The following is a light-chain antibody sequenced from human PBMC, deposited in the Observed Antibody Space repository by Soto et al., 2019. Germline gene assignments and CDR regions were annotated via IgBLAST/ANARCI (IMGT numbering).Light chain of an antibody. Sequence: EIVLTQSPGTLSLSPGERATLSCRASQSVSSSYLAWYQQKPGQAPRLLIYGASSRATGIPDRFSGSGSGPHFTLTISRLEPQHFAVYYCQHYGRSPPVAYTFGQGTKLEIK. CDR2: GAS. J-gene: IGKJ2*01. CDR3: QHYGRSPPVAYT. V-gene: IGKV3-20*01. CDR1: QSVSSSY.